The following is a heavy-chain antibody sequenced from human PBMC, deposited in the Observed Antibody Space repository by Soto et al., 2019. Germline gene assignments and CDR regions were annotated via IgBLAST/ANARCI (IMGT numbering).Heavy chain of an antibody. Sequence: QVQLVQSGAEVKKPGASVKVSCKASGYTFTSYGISWVRQAPGQGLEWMGWISAYNGNTNYAQKLQGRVTMTTDTSKSTAYMELRSLRSDDTAVYYCARSPVSSSWQYYYYYYGMDVWGQGTTVTVSS. CDR3: ARSPVSSSWQYYYYYYGMDV. D-gene: IGHD6-13*01. V-gene: IGHV1-18*04. CDR2: ISAYNGNT. CDR1: GYTFTSYG. J-gene: IGHJ6*02.